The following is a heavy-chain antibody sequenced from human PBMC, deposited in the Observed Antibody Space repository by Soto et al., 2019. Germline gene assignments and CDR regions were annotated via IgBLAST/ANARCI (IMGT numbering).Heavy chain of an antibody. CDR1: VGSTSSRGPY. J-gene: IGHJ5*02. Sequence: SETLSVTCPVSVGSTSSRGPYWCWMRTPPGKGLEWIGTIYYSGVPYYKPSLKRRVTISVDTSKNQFSLKLSSVTAADTAVYHCATRNWFDPRGQAPLVTVSS. V-gene: IGHV4-39*01. CDR3: ATRNWFDP. CDR2: IYYSGVP.